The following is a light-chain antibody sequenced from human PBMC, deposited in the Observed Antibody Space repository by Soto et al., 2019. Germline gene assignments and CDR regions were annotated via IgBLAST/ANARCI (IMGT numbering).Light chain of an antibody. Sequence: SYELTQPPSVSVSPGQTARITCSGDALPKQYAYWYQQKPGQAPVLVIYKDSERPSGIPERFSGSSSGTTVTLTISGVQAEDEADYYCQSADSSGTYVLFGGGTKPPS. CDR2: KDS. CDR3: QSADSSGTYVL. J-gene: IGLJ2*01. V-gene: IGLV3-25*03. CDR1: ALPKQY.